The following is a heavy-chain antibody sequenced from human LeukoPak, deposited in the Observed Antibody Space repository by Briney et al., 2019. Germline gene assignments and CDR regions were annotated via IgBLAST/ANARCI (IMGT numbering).Heavy chain of an antibody. D-gene: IGHD2-15*01. CDR1: GYTLTELS. J-gene: IGHJ4*02. V-gene: IGHV1-24*01. CDR2: INPEDGET. Sequence: GASVKVSCKVSGYTLTELSMHWVRQAPGNGLERMGGINPEDGETNYAQKFQGRVTMTEDTSTDTAYMGLSSLRSEDTAVYYCATLLGGSCFDYWGQGTLVTVSS. CDR3: ATLLGGSCFDY.